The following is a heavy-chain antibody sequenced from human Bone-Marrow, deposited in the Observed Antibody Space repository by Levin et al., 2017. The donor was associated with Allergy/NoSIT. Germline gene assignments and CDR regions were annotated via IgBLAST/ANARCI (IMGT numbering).Heavy chain of an antibody. CDR1: GFTVSSNY. J-gene: IGHJ4*02. Sequence: GGSLRLSCAVSGFTVSSNYMSWVRQAPGKGLEWVSIIYSGGSTYYADSVKGRFTISRDNSKNTLYLQMNSLRAEDTAVYYCARALYYFDYWGQGTLVTVSS. CDR2: IYSGGST. V-gene: IGHV3-53*01. CDR3: ARALYYFDY.